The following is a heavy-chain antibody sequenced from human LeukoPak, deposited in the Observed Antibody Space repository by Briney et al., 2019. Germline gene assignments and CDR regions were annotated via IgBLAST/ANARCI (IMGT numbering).Heavy chain of an antibody. J-gene: IGHJ4*02. CDR1: GFTFSSYA. Sequence: GGSLKLSCEASGFTFSSYAMSWVRQAPGKGLEWVSAISGSGGSTYYADSVKGRFTISRDNSKNTLYLQVNSLRAEDTAVYYCAKETTLYGDYESVVADYFDYWGQGTLVTVSS. D-gene: IGHD4-17*01. CDR2: ISGSGGST. V-gene: IGHV3-23*01. CDR3: AKETTLYGDYESVVADYFDY.